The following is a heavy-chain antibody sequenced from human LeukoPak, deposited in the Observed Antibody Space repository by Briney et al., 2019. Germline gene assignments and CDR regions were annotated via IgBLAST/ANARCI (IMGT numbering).Heavy chain of an antibody. D-gene: IGHD3-22*01. CDR2: VSYSGRT. V-gene: IGHV4-59*01. J-gene: IGHJ3*01. CDR3: ARLLDNDISGDPDTFDV. Sequence: SETLSLTCTVSGGSLSGYYWSWIRQPPGKRLEWIGYVSYSGRTKYNPSLQSRVTISIDTSKSQFSLKMNSVTSADTAVYACARLLDNDISGDPDTFDVWGQGTTVIVSS. CDR1: GGSLSGYY.